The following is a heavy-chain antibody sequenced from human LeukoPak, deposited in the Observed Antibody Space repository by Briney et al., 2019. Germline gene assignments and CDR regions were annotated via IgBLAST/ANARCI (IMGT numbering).Heavy chain of an antibody. J-gene: IGHJ4*02. V-gene: IGHV1-18*01. Sequence: ASVKVSCKASGYTFTSYGISWVRQAPGQGLEWMGWISAYNGNTNYAQKPQGRVTMTTDTSTSTAYMELRSLRSDDTAVYYCAREPRRYNWNYGSPFDYWGQGTLVTVSS. CDR2: ISAYNGNT. CDR1: GYTFTSYG. D-gene: IGHD1-7*01. CDR3: AREPRRYNWNYGSPFDY.